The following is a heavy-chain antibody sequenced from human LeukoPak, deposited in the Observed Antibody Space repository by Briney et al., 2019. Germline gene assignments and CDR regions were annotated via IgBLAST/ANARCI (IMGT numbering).Heavy chain of an antibody. CDR2: IYHSGSP. V-gene: IGHV4-30-2*01. CDR3: AGGPAFTGYGDYGYYFDY. D-gene: IGHD4-17*01. Sequence: SQTLSLTCAVSGDSISSGGYSWSWIRQPPGKGLEWIGYIYHSGSPYYNPSLKSRVAISIDRSKNQFSLKVNSVTAADTAVYYCAGGPAFTGYGDYGYYFDYWGQGTLVTASS. CDR1: GDSISSGGYS. J-gene: IGHJ4*02.